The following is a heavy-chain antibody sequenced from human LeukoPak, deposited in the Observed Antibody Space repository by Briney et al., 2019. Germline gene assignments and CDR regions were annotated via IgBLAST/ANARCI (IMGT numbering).Heavy chain of an antibody. CDR2: IYSSGDT. CDR3: ARDRDSSSGIDS. J-gene: IGHJ4*02. V-gene: IGHV4-4*07. CDR1: GGSISSYF. Sequence: PSETLSLTCTVSGGSISSYFWGWIRQPAGKGLEWIGRIYSSGDTHYNASLKSRVTMSVDTSKNQVSLKVSSVTAADTAVYYCARDRDSSSGIDSWGQGTLVTVSS. D-gene: IGHD6-6*01.